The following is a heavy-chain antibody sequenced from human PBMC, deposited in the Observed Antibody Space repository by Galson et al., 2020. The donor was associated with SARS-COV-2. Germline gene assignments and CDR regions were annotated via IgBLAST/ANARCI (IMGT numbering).Heavy chain of an antibody. D-gene: IGHD1-7*01. Sequence: GGSLRLSCAASGFTFNNHWMGWVRQAPGKGLEWVANIITDGTKKHYVDSVKGRFTIARDNAKNSLYLQMNSLRAEDTAVYYCVRETSWNYAFDYWGQGILVSVSS. V-gene: IGHV3-7*01. J-gene: IGHJ4*02. CDR1: GFTFNNHW. CDR3: VRETSWNYAFDY. CDR2: IITDGTKK.